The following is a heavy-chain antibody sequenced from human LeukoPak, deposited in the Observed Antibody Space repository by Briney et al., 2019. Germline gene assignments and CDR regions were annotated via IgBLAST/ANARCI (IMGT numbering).Heavy chain of an antibody. CDR3: ARSVAAAALDY. D-gene: IGHD6-13*01. V-gene: IGHV3-21*01. Sequence: PGGSLRLSCAASGFTFSSYAMSWVRQAPGKGLEWVSSISSSSSYIYYADSVKGRFTISRDNAKNSLYLQMNSLRAEDTAVYYCARSVAAAALDYWGQGTLVTVSS. CDR1: GFTFSSYA. CDR2: ISSSSSYI. J-gene: IGHJ4*02.